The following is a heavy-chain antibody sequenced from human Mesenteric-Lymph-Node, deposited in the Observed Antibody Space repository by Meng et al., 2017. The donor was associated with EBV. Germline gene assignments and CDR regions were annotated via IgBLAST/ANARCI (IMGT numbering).Heavy chain of an antibody. V-gene: IGHV3-53*01. Sequence: EVQLVESXXGLIQPGGSLRLSCAASGFIVSSNYMSWVRQAPGKGLEWVSVIHSGGSTYYADSVKGRFTISRDNSKNTLYLQMNSLRAEDTAVYYCARVISYYGMDVWGQGTTVTVSS. CDR3: ARVISYYGMDV. CDR1: GFIVSSNY. CDR2: IHSGGST. J-gene: IGHJ6*02.